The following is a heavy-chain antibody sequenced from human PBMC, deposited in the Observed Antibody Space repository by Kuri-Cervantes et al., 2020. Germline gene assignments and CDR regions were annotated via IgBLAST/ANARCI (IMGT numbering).Heavy chain of an antibody. CDR3: AKDLDIVATATFDY. CDR1: GFTFSSYS. V-gene: IGHV3-48*01. J-gene: IGHJ4*02. CDR2: ISSSSSTI. Sequence: GESLKISCAASGFTFSSYSMNWVRQAPGKGLEWVSYISSSSSTIYYADSVKGRFTISRDNAKNTLYLQMNSLRAEDTAVYYCAKDLDIVATATFDYWGQGTLVTVSS. D-gene: IGHD5-12*01.